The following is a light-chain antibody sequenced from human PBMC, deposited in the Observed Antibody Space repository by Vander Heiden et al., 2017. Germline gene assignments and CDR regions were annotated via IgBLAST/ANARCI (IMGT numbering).Light chain of an antibody. CDR3: QSYDSSSWV. J-gene: IGLJ3*02. CDR1: NGSIASNY. CDR2: EDN. V-gene: IGLV6-57*01. Sequence: NFMLTQPHPVSESPGKTVTITCTRSNGSIASNYVQWYQQRPGSSPTTVIYEDNQRPSGVPDRFSGSIDSSSNSASLTIAGLKTEDEADYYCQSYDSSSWVFGGGTKLTVL.